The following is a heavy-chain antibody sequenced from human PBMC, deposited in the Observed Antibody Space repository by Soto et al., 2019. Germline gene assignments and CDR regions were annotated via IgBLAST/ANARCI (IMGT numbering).Heavy chain of an antibody. Sequence: QVQLVQSGAEVKKPGASVKVSCKASGYTFTGYYMHWVRQAPGQGLEWMGWINPNSGGTNYAKKFQCRVTMTRDTSISTDDMELSRLLYDNTAGYYGARERSPRNIAAGQGQTGFDPWGQGTLVTVSS. D-gene: IGHD6-13*01. CDR3: ARERSPRNIAAGQGQTGFDP. CDR1: GYTFTGYY. V-gene: IGHV1-2*02. J-gene: IGHJ5*02. CDR2: INPNSGGT.